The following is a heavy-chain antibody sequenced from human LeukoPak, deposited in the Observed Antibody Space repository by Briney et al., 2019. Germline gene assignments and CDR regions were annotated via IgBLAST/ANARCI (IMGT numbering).Heavy chain of an antibody. CDR3: AREGEYYDFWSGRDNWFDP. J-gene: IGHJ5*02. V-gene: IGHV4-38-2*02. CDR1: GYSISSGYY. Sequence: SETLSLTCAVSGYSISSGYYWGWIRQPPGKGLEWIGGIYHSGSTYYNPSLKNRVTISVDTSKNQFSLKLSSVTAADTAVYYCAREGEYYDFWSGRDNWFDPWGQGTLVTVSS. D-gene: IGHD3-3*01. CDR2: IYHSGST.